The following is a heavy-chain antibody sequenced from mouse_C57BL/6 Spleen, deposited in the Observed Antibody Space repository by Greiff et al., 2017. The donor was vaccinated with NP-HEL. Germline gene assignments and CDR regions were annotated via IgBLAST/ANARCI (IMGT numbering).Heavy chain of an antibody. J-gene: IGHJ4*01. CDR1: GYTFPSYW. D-gene: IGHD1-1*01. CDR2: IDPSDSYT. Sequence: QVQLQQPGAELVQPGASVKLSCKASGYTFPSYWMQWVKQRPGQGLEWIGEIDPSDSYTNYNQKFKGKATLTVDTSSSTAYMQLSSLTSEDSAVYYCARTVARAMDYWGQGTSVTVSS. CDR3: ARTVARAMDY. V-gene: IGHV1-50*01.